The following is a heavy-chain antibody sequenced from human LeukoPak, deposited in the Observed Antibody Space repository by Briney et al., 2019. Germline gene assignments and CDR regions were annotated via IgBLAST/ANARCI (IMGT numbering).Heavy chain of an antibody. CDR3: ARQYSSSNYYYYYGMDV. Sequence: SETLSLTCTVSGGSISSYYWSWIRQPPGKGPEWIGYIYYSGSTNYNPSLKSRVTISVDTSKNQFSLKLSSVTAADTAVYYCARQYSSSNYYYYYGMDVWGQGTTVTVSS. CDR2: IYYSGST. J-gene: IGHJ6*02. CDR1: GGSISSYY. V-gene: IGHV4-59*01. D-gene: IGHD6-6*01.